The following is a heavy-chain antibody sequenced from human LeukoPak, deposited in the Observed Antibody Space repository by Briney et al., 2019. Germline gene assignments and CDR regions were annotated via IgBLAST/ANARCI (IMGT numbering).Heavy chain of an antibody. CDR2: IYYSGST. D-gene: IGHD4-11*01. J-gene: IGHJ6*03. CDR1: GGSISSYY. Sequence: KPSETLSLTCTVSGGSISSYYWSWIRQPPGKGLEWIGYIYYSGSTNYNPSLKSRVTISVDTSKNQFSLKLSSVTAADTAVYYCARGARDYSNPGYYYYYMDVWGKGTTVTVSS. V-gene: IGHV4-59*01. CDR3: ARGARDYSNPGYYYYYMDV.